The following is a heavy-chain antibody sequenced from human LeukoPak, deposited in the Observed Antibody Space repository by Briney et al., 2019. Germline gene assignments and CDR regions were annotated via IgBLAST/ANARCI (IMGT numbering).Heavy chain of an antibody. Sequence: GSLRLSCAASDFTLSDYYMTWIRQAPGKGLEWLSYISNSGSDIYSADSVKGRFTISRDNAKNSLYLQMNSLRAEDTAVYYCARSYPATAGIVDVWGQGTTVTVSS. CDR1: DFTLSDYY. CDR3: ARSYPATAGIVDV. J-gene: IGHJ6*02. V-gene: IGHV3-11*01. D-gene: IGHD6-13*01. CDR2: ISNSGSDI.